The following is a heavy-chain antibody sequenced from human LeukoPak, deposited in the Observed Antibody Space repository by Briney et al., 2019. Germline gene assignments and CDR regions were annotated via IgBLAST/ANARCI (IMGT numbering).Heavy chain of an antibody. Sequence: ASVKVSCKASGYTFTSSDFTWMRQAPGQGLEWMGWISVYNGNTNYAQKFQGRVTMTTDTSTSTVYMELRSLRSDDTAVYYCASTRGYGGYDIDYWGQGTLVTVSS. CDR3: ASTRGYGGYDIDY. V-gene: IGHV1-18*01. J-gene: IGHJ4*02. D-gene: IGHD5-12*01. CDR2: ISVYNGNT. CDR1: GYTFTSSD.